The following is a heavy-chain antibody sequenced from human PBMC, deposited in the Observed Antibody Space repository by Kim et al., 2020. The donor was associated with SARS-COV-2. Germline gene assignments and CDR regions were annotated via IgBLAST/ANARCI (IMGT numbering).Heavy chain of an antibody. V-gene: IGHV1-46*01. CDR1: GYTFTSYY. Sequence: ASVKVSCKASGYTFTSYYMHWVRQAPGQGLEWMGIINPSGGSTSYAQKFQGRVTMTRDTSTSTVYMELSSLRSEDTAVYYCARDLQLRYFDWLLNDLGVGMDVWGQGTTVTVSS. D-gene: IGHD3-9*01. J-gene: IGHJ6*02. CDR2: INPSGGST. CDR3: ARDLQLRYFDWLLNDLGVGMDV.